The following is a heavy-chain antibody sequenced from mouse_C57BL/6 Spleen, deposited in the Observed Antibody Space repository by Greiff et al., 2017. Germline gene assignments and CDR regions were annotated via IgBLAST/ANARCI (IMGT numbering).Heavy chain of an antibody. D-gene: IGHD1-1*01. V-gene: IGHV1-7*01. Sequence: QVQLKQSGAELAKPGASVKLSCKASGYTFTSYWMHWVKQRPGQGLEWIGYLNPSSGYTKYNQKFKGKATLTADKSSSTAYMQLSSLTYEDSAVYYCARPFTTVAAMDYWGQGTSVTVSS. J-gene: IGHJ4*01. CDR2: LNPSSGYT. CDR3: ARPFTTVAAMDY. CDR1: GYTFTSYW.